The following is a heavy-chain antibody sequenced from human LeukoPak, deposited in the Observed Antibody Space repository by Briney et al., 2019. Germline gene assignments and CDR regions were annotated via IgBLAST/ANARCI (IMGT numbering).Heavy chain of an antibody. V-gene: IGHV3-53*01. CDR3: AIDLSYCGGDCYGDY. Sequence: GGSLRLSCAASGFTVSSNYMSWVRQAPGKGLEWVSVIYTGGSTYYADSVKGRFTISRDNSKNTLYLQMNSLRAEDTALYYCAIDLSYCGGDCYGDYWGQGTLVTVSS. CDR1: GFTVSSNY. CDR2: IYTGGST. J-gene: IGHJ4*02. D-gene: IGHD2-21*02.